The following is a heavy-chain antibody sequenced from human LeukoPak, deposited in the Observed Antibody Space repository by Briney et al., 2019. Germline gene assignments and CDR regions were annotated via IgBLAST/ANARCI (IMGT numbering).Heavy chain of an antibody. CDR3: ARVGLRIVVVPAAKYWFDP. J-gene: IGHJ5*02. CDR2: MNPNSGNT. CDR1: GYTFTGYD. D-gene: IGHD2-2*01. V-gene: IGHV1-8*01. Sequence: GASVKVSCKASGYTFTGYDINWVRQATGQGLEWMGWMNPNSGNTGYAQKFQGRVTMTRNTSISTAYMELSSLRSEDTAVYYCARVGLRIVVVPAAKYWFDPWGQGTLVTVSS.